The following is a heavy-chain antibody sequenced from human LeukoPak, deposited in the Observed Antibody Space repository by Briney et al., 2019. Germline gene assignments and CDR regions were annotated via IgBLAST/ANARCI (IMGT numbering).Heavy chain of an antibody. Sequence: GGSLRLSCAASGFIFSSYAMHWVRQAPGKGLEYVSAISGDGGTTYYANSVKGRFTISRDNPKNTLYFQMDSLRAEDTAVYYCAELGITMIGGVWGKGTTVTISS. V-gene: IGHV3-64*01. CDR3: AELGITMIGGV. J-gene: IGHJ6*04. D-gene: IGHD3-10*02. CDR2: ISGDGGTT. CDR1: GFIFSSYA.